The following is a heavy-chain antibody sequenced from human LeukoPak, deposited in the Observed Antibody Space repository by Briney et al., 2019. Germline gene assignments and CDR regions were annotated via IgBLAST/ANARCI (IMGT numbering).Heavy chain of an antibody. V-gene: IGHV3-7*01. CDR2: IKQDGSEK. CDR1: GLTLSSFW. Sequence: GGSLDLSCQASGLTLSSFWLPGFGKAPGKGLEWVANIKQDGSEKYYVDSVRGRFTISRDNATNSLYLQMNSLRAEDTAVYYCARDLNYFDYWGQGTLVTVSS. J-gene: IGHJ4*02. CDR3: ARDLNYFDY.